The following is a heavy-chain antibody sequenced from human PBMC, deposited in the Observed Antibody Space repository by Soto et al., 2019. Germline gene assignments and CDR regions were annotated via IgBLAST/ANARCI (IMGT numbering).Heavy chain of an antibody. CDR1: GGSVSSGSYY. D-gene: IGHD2-15*01. CDR2: IYYSGST. J-gene: IGHJ5*02. Sequence: SETLSLTCTVSGGSVSSGSYYWSWIRQPPGKGLEWIGYIYYSGSTNYNPSLKSRVTISVDTSKNQFSLKLSSVTAADTAVYYCARGVVVVVAATPSPWFD. CDR3: ARGVVVVVAATPSPWFD. V-gene: IGHV4-61*01.